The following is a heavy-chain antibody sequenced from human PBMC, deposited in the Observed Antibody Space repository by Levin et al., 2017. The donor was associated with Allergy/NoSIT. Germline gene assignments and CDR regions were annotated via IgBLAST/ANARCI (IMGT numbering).Heavy chain of an antibody. CDR3: AKVVVAATNDY. D-gene: IGHD2-15*01. Sequence: QAGGSLRLSCAASGFTFSSYGMHWVRQAPGKGLEWVAVISYDGSNKYYADSVKGRFTISRDNSKNTLYLQMNSLRAEDTAVYYCAKVVVAATNDYWGQGTLVTVSS. V-gene: IGHV3-30*18. CDR1: GFTFSSYG. J-gene: IGHJ4*02. CDR2: ISYDGSNK.